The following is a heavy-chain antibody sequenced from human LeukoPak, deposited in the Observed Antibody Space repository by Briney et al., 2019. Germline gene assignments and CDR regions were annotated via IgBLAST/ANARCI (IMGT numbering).Heavy chain of an antibody. CDR3: ARIPGIAVAGDRDAFDI. CDR1: GGSFSGYY. Sequence: SETLSLTCAVYGGSFSGYYWSWIRQPPGKGLEWIGEINHSGSTNYNPSLKSRVTISVDTSKNQFSLKLSSVTAADTAVYYCARIPGIAVAGDRDAFDIWGQGTMVTVSS. D-gene: IGHD6-19*01. CDR2: INHSGST. V-gene: IGHV4-34*01. J-gene: IGHJ3*02.